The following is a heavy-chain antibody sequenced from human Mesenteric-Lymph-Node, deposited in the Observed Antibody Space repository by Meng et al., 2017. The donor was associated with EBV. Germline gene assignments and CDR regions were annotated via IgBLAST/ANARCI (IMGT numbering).Heavy chain of an antibody. CDR2: ITPMFGTT. J-gene: IGHJ4*02. CDR1: GGTFSRYG. Sequence: QVQRGPAGAEVKKPGSSPKVSCKASGGTFSRYGVSWVRQAPGQALEWMGGITPMFGTTNFAQKFQGRVTITADESMSTVYMELSSLRSDDTAVYYCTREIPERYLDYFDYWGQGTLVTVSS. D-gene: IGHD1-14*01. V-gene: IGHV1-69*01. CDR3: TREIPERYLDYFDY.